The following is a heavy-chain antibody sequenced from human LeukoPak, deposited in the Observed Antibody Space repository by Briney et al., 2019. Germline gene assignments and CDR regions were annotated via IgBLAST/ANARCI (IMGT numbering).Heavy chain of an antibody. D-gene: IGHD5-24*01. CDR3: ARDRYGDGFAHLDY. V-gene: IGHV1-2*02. CDR1: GYTFTSYA. CDR2: ITPSGGT. Sequence: ASVKVSCKASGYTFTSYAIHWVRQAPGQGLEWMGWITPSGGTNYPQKFQGRVAITWDTSITTAYMDLSRLTSDNTAVYYCARDRYGDGFAHLDYWGQGALVTVSS. J-gene: IGHJ4*02.